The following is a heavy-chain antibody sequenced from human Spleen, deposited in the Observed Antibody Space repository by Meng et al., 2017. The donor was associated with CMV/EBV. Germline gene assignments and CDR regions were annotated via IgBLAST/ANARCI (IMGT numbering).Heavy chain of an antibody. V-gene: IGHV1-18*01. J-gene: IGHJ4*02. CDR2: ITAYNGNT. CDR3: ARGGAYIAAADVDY. D-gene: IGHD6-13*01. CDR1: GYSFTTFG. Sequence: ASVKVSCKTSGYSFTTFGINWVRQAPGQGLEWLGLITAYNGNTYYAQKLQGRVTMTTDTSTSTAYMELRSLRSDDTAVYYCARGGAYIAAADVDYWGQGTLVTVSS.